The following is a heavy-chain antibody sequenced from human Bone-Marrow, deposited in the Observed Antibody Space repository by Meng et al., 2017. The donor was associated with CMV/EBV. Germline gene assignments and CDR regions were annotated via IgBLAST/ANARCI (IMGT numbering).Heavy chain of an antibody. V-gene: IGHV3-48*03. J-gene: IGHJ4*02. D-gene: IGHD3-10*01. Sequence: GESLKISCAASGFTFSSYEMNWVRQAPGKGLEWVSYISSSGSTIYYADSVKGRFTISRDNAKNSLYPQMNSLRAEDTAVYYCARSGQGNYFDYWGQGTLVTVSS. CDR2: ISSSGSTI. CDR1: GFTFSSYE. CDR3: ARSGQGNYFDY.